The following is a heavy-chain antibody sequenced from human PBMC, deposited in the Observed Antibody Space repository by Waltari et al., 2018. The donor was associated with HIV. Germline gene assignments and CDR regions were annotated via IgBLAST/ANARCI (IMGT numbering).Heavy chain of an antibody. CDR1: GGPISRCSNC. V-gene: IGHV4-39*01. CDR3: ARHVGSFYRSSSDLGFDY. Sequence: QLQLKESGPGLVTPSATLPLTCTVSGGPISRCSNCWGWIRQPPGKGREWIGSIFYSGSTYYNPSLKSRVTISVDTSKNQFSLKLSSVTAADTAVYYCARHVGSFYRSSSDLGFDYWGQGTLVTVSS. J-gene: IGHJ4*02. CDR2: IFYSGST. D-gene: IGHD6-6*01.